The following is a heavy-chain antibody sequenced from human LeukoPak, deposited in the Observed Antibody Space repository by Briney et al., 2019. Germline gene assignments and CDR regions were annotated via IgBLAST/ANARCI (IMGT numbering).Heavy chain of an antibody. CDR1: EFNFNNYA. CDR3: ARHSGDFWTGYYTA. CDR2: ISGTAAAT. J-gene: IGHJ4*02. D-gene: IGHD3/OR15-3a*01. Sequence: GGSLRLSCTASEFNFNNYAMSWVRQAPGKGLEWVSAISGTAAATWYADSVAGRFTISRDNAKNTLYLQMNSLRAEDAAVYYCARHSGDFWTGYYTAWGQGALVTVSS. V-gene: IGHV3-23*01.